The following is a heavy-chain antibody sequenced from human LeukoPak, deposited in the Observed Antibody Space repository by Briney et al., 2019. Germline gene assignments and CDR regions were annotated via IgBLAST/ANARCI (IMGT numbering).Heavy chain of an antibody. J-gene: IGHJ4*02. CDR3: ARDLPSKSFDY. CDR2: IYSGGST. V-gene: IGHV3-66*02. CDR1: GFTVSSNY. Sequence: GGSLRLSCAASGFTVSSNYMSWVRQAPGKGLEWVSVIYSGGSTYYADSVKGRFTISRDNSKNTLYLQMNSLRAEDTAMYYCARDLPSKSFDYWGQGTLVTVSS.